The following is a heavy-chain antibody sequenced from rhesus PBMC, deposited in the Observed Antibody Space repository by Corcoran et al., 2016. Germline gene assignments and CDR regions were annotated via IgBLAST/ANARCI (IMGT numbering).Heavy chain of an antibody. CDR2: IYGGSGST. Sequence: QVQLQESGPGVVKPSETLSLTCAVSGGSISGYYLWSWIRQPPGKGLEWIGYIYGGSGSTSYNPSLKSRVIILIDTSKTQFSLKLSSVTAADTAVYYCGSGSWNGVLDSWGQGVIVTVSS. D-gene: IGHD6-25*01. V-gene: IGHV4-143*01. CDR1: GGSISGYYL. J-gene: IGHJ6*01. CDR3: GSGSWNGVLDS.